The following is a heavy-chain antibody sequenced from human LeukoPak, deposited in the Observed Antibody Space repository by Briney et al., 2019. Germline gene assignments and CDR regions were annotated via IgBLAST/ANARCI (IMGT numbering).Heavy chain of an antibody. V-gene: IGHV3-23*01. CDR2: LSGSAGST. CDR3: AKGESSNWYYLDY. Sequence: GGSLRLSCAASGFTFSDHYMHWVRQAPGKGLEWVSALSGSAGSTYYADSVKGRFTISRDNSKNTLYLQMNSLRAEDTAVYYCAKGESSNWYYLDYWGQGTLVTVSS. J-gene: IGHJ4*02. D-gene: IGHD6-13*01. CDR1: GFTFSDHY.